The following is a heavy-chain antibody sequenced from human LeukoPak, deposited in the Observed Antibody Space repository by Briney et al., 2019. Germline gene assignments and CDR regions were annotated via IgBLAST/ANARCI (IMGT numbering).Heavy chain of an antibody. CDR1: GYTLTELS. J-gene: IGHJ4*02. D-gene: IGHD3-10*01. Sequence: ASVKVSCKVSGYTLTELSMHWVRQAPGKGLEWMGGFDPEDGETIYAQKFQGRVTMTEDTSTDTAYMELSRLRSDDTAVYYCARGDLWFGEYYFDYWGQGTLVTVSS. CDR3: ARGDLWFGEYYFDY. CDR2: FDPEDGET. V-gene: IGHV1-24*01.